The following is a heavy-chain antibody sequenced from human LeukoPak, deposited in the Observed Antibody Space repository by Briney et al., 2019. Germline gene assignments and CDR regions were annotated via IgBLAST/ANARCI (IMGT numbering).Heavy chain of an antibody. V-gene: IGHV4-31*03. D-gene: IGHD3-9*01. Sequence: SETLSLTCTVSGGSISSGGYYWSWIRQHPGKGLEWIGYIYYSGSTYYNPSLKSRVTISVDTSKNQFSLKLSSVTAADTAVYYCARGPTYYDILTGYTAYYFDYWGPGTLVTVSS. CDR2: IYYSGST. J-gene: IGHJ4*02. CDR3: ARGPTYYDILTGYTAYYFDY. CDR1: GGSISSGGYY.